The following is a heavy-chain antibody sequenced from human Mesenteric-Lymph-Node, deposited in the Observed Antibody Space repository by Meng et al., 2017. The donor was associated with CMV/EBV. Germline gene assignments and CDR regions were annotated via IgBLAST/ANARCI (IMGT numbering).Heavy chain of an antibody. J-gene: IGHJ4*02. CDR3: ARGPLTVYDY. Sequence: GGSLRLSCAASGFTFSDYEMNWVRQAPGKGLEWVSYISSSTIYYADSMKGRFTTSRDNAKNSLYLQMNSLRAEDTAVYYCARGPLTVYDYWGQGTLVTVSS. V-gene: IGHV3-48*03. CDR1: GFTFSDYE. D-gene: IGHD4-11*01. CDR2: ISSSTI.